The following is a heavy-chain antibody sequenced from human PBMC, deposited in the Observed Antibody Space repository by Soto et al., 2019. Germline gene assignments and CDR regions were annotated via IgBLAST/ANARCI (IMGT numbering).Heavy chain of an antibody. D-gene: IGHD6-13*01. J-gene: IGHJ6*02. CDR3: ARVTSSSWRSYGMDV. V-gene: IGHV1-69*13. CDR1: GGTFSSYA. CDR2: IIPIFGTA. Sequence: SVKVSCKASGGTFSSYAISWVLQAPGQGLEWMGGIIPIFGTANYAQKFQGRVTITADESTSTAYMELSSLRSEDTAVYYCARVTSSSWRSYGMDVWGQGTTVTVSS.